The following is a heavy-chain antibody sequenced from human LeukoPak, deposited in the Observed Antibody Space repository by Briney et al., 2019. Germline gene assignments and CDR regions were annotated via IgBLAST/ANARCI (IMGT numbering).Heavy chain of an antibody. CDR1: GFTFSSYA. CDR3: AKDGSGSYYLPLYFDY. D-gene: IGHD1-26*01. J-gene: IGHJ4*02. V-gene: IGHV3-23*01. CDR2: ISGSGGST. Sequence: GGSLRLSCAVSGFTFSSYAMSWVRQAPGKGLEWVSAISGSGGSTYYADSVKGRFTISRDNSKNTLYLQMNSLRAEDTAVYYCAKDGSGSYYLPLYFDYWGQGTLVTVSS.